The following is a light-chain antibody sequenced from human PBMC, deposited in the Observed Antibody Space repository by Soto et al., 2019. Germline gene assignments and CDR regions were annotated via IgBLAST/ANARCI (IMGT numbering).Light chain of an antibody. Sequence: EIVLTQSPATLSLSPGERATLSCRASQSVSNYLVWYQQKPGQAPRLLIYDASNRATGIPSRFSGRGSGTDFTLNISSLEPEDFAVYYCQQRSNWPPLTFGGGTKVEIK. CDR3: QQRSNWPPLT. CDR1: QSVSNY. J-gene: IGKJ4*01. CDR2: DAS. V-gene: IGKV3-11*01.